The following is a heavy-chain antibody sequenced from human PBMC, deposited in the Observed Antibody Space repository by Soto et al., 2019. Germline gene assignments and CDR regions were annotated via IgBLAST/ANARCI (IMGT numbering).Heavy chain of an antibody. CDR2: IYNSGTT. V-gene: IGHV4-59*08. Sequence: QMQLQESGPGLVKPSETLSLTRSVSGGSFSNYYWAWIRQAPGQGLEWIGSIYNSGTTNYNPSLKSRVIISIESSKSQFSLRLNSVTVADSAVYFCASGAPSRYWGQGILVAVSS. CDR1: GGSFSNYY. J-gene: IGHJ4*02. D-gene: IGHD4-17*01. CDR3: ASGAPSRY.